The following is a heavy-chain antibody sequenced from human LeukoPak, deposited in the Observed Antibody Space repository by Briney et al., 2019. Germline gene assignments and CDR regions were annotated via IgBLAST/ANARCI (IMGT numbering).Heavy chain of an antibody. J-gene: IGHJ6*03. CDR2: INPNSGGT. Sequence: AAVKVSCKASAYTFTGYYMHWVRQAPGQGLELMGLINPNSGGTNYAQKVQGRVSMTSYTTISTAYMELSRLRSDDTAVYYCARGVIHYGDYYYYMDVWGKGTTVTVSS. CDR3: ARGVIHYGDYYYYMDV. CDR1: AYTFTGYY. D-gene: IGHD4-17*01. V-gene: IGHV1-2*02.